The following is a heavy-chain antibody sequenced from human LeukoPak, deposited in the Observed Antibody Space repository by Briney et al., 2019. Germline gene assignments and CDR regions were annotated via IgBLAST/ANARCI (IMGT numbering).Heavy chain of an antibody. CDR1: GFTFSSYS. D-gene: IGHD3-3*01. CDR2: IKQDGSER. CDR3: ARRMSSIFGVVIFTWFDP. Sequence: GGSLRLSCVASGFTFSSYSMNWVRQAPGKGLEWVADIKQDGSERYYVDSVKGRFTISRDNAKNSLYLQINSLRAEDTAVYYCARRMSSIFGVVIFTWFDPWGQGTLVTVSA. V-gene: IGHV3-7*01. J-gene: IGHJ5*02.